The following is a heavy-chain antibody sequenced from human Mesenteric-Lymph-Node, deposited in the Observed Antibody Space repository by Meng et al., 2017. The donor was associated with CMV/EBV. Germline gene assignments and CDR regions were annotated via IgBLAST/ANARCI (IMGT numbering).Heavy chain of an antibody. CDR3: ARLTGAFDI. Sequence: GGSLRLSCAASGFTFSSYAMHWVRQAPGKGLEWVAVISYDGSNKYYADSVKGRFTISRDNSKNTLYLQMNSLRAEDTAVYYCARLTGAFDIWGQGTMVTVSS. CDR1: GFTFSSYA. V-gene: IGHV3-30-3*01. CDR2: ISYDGSNK. J-gene: IGHJ3*02.